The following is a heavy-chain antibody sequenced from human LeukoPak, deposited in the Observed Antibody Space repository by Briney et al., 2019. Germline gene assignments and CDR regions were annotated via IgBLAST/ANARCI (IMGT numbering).Heavy chain of an antibody. Sequence: SETLSLTCTVSGGSMSGYSWSWIRQPPGKTLEWIGYIYYSGSTNYNSSLKSRVTISVDTSKNQFSLKLSSVTAADTAVYYCARDTRGYSYGSSWFDPWGQGTLVTVSS. J-gene: IGHJ5*02. CDR1: GGSMSGYS. CDR3: ARDTRGYSYGSSWFDP. CDR2: IYYSGST. V-gene: IGHV4-59*01. D-gene: IGHD5-18*01.